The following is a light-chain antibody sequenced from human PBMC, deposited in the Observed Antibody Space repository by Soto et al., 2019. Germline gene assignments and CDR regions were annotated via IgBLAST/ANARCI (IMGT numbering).Light chain of an antibody. CDR3: QQRSNWPRGAT. CDR2: DAS. Sequence: IVLTQSPATLSLSPGERATLSCRASQSVSSYLAWYQQKPGQAPRLLIYDASNRATGIPARFSGSGSGTDLTLTISSLEPEDFAVYYCQQRSNWPRGATFGPGTKVDIK. CDR1: QSVSSY. J-gene: IGKJ3*01. V-gene: IGKV3-11*01.